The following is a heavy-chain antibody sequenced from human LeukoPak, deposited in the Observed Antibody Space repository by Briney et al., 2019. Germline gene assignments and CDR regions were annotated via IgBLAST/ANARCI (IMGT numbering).Heavy chain of an antibody. CDR1: GFTVSSNP. CDR3: ARRAGAYSHPYDY. J-gene: IGHJ4*02. D-gene: IGHD4/OR15-4a*01. CDR2: IYSGGNT. Sequence: GGSLRLSCTVSGFTVSSNPTSWVRQAPGRGLEWVSFIYSGGNTHYSDSVKGRFTISRDNSKNTLYLQMNSLRAEDTAVYYCARRAGAYSHPYDYWGQGTLVTVSS. V-gene: IGHV3-53*01.